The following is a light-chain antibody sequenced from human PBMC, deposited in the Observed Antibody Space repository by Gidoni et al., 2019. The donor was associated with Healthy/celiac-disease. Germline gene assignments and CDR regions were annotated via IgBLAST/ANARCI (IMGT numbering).Light chain of an antibody. Sequence: EIVMTQSPATLSVSPGERATLSCRASPSVSSNLAWYQQKPGQAPRLLIYGASTRATGIPARFSGSGSGTEFTLTISSLQSEDFAVYYCQQYNNWPGTFGQXTKVEIK. J-gene: IGKJ1*01. CDR2: GAS. V-gene: IGKV3-15*01. CDR3: QQYNNWPGT. CDR1: PSVSSN.